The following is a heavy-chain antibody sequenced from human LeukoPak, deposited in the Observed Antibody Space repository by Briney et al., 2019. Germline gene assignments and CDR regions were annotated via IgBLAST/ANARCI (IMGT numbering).Heavy chain of an antibody. D-gene: IGHD2-21*01. V-gene: IGHV3-74*01. CDR2: INSDRSST. CDR3: AREAYCGGDCYSDY. CDR1: GFTFSSYW. J-gene: IGHJ4*02. Sequence: GGSLRLSCAAPGFTFSSYWMHWVRQAPGKGLVWVSRINSDRSSTSYADSVKGRFTISRDNAKNMLYLQMNSLRAEDTAVYYCAREAYCGGDCYSDYWGQGTLVTVSS.